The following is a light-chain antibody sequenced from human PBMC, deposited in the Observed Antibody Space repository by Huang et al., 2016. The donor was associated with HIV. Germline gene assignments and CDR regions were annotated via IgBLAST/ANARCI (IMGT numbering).Light chain of an antibody. CDR2: AAS. V-gene: IGKV3-20*01. Sequence: EIILTQSPGSLSLSPGERATLSCRASQSVSTYYLALYQQTPGQAPSLLVHAASSRASGSPDRFRGSGSGTAFTLTISRVEPEDSAMYFCHQYGTPPWTFGQGTRVEIK. CDR3: HQYGTPPWT. CDR1: QSVSTYY. J-gene: IGKJ1*01.